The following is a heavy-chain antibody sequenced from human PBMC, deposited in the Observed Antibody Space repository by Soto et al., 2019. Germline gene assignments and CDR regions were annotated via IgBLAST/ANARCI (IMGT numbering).Heavy chain of an antibody. D-gene: IGHD6-13*01. J-gene: IGHJ4*02. Sequence: PSHTLSLTCALSGDSVPSNSAPWNWIRQSPSRGLEWLERTYYRSKWYNDYAVSVKSRITVNPDTSKNQFSLQLNYVTPEDTAVYYCGRGRIAAENFDYWGQGTLVTVSS. CDR3: GRGRIAAENFDY. V-gene: IGHV6-1*01. CDR1: GDSVPSNSAP. CDR2: TYYRSKWYN.